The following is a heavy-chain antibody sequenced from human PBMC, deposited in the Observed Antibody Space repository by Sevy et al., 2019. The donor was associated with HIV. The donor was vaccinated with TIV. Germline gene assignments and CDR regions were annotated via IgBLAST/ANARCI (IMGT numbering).Heavy chain of an antibody. Sequence: GGSLRLSCAASGFTFSNYAMSWVRQAPGKGLEWVSSIRISGANIYYADSVKGRFTISRDNSKNKLYLQMNSLRAEDKAVYYCATEWTQLSDWYGDLDYWGQGSLVTVSS. V-gene: IGHV3-23*01. J-gene: IGHJ4*02. CDR3: ATEWTQLSDWYGDLDY. D-gene: IGHD6-19*01. CDR1: GFTFSNYA. CDR2: IRISGANI.